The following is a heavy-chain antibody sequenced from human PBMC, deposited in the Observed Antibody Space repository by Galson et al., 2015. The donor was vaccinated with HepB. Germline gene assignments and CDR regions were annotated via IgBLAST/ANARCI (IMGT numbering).Heavy chain of an antibody. CDR1: GYTFTSYY. D-gene: IGHD1-26*01. V-gene: IGHV1-46*01. Sequence: SVKVSCKASGYTFTSYYMHWVRQAPGQGLEWMGIINPSGGSTSYAQKFQGRVTMTRDTSTSTVYMELSSLRSEDTAVYYCARDRSSNSGSYSYYFDYWGQGTLVTVSS. J-gene: IGHJ4*02. CDR3: ARDRSSNSGSYSYYFDY. CDR2: INPSGGST.